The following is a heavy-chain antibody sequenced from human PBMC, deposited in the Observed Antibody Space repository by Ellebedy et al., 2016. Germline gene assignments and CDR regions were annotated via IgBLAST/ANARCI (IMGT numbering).Heavy chain of an antibody. CDR1: GFTFSSYG. Sequence: GESLKISCAASGFTFSSYGMHWVRQAPGKGLEWVAVIWHDGTYRYYADSVKGRLTISRDNSKNTLYLQMDSLRAEDTAVYYCATLGYCSSTNCYVDYYYYMDVWGKGTTVTVSS. J-gene: IGHJ6*03. V-gene: IGHV3-33*01. CDR3: ATLGYCSSTNCYVDYYYYMDV. D-gene: IGHD2-2*01. CDR2: IWHDGTYR.